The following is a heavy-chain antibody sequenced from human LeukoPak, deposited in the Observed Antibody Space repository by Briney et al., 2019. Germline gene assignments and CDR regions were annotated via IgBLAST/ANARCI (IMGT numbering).Heavy chain of an antibody. J-gene: IGHJ3*02. CDR1: GYSISSGYY. V-gene: IGHV4-38-2*02. Sequence: PSETLSLTCTVSGYSISSGYYWGWIRQPPGKGLEWIGSIYHSGSTYYNPSLKSRVTISVDTSKNQFSLKPSSVTAADTAVYYCARGRITIFGVVRRGAFDIWGQGTMVTVSS. D-gene: IGHD3-3*01. CDR2: IYHSGST. CDR3: ARGRITIFGVVRRGAFDI.